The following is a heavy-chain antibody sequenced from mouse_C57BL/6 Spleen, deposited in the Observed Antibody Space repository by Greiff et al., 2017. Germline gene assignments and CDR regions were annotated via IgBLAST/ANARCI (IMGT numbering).Heavy chain of an antibody. Sequence: EVMLVESGGGLVQPGGSLKLSCAASGFTFSDYYMYWVRQTPEKRLEWVAYISNGGGSTYYPDTVKGRVTISRDNAKNTLYLQMSRLKSEDTAMYYCARRGGTPSYYAMDYWGQGTSVTVSS. CDR1: GFTFSDYY. V-gene: IGHV5-12*01. J-gene: IGHJ4*01. CDR3: ARRGGTPSYYAMDY. CDR2: ISNGGGST. D-gene: IGHD2-14*01.